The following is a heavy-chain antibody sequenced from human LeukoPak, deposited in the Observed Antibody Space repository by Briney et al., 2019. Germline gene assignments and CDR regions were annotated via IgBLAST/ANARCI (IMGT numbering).Heavy chain of an antibody. CDR1: GFNVSSNY. V-gene: IGHV3-66*02. D-gene: IGHD6-13*01. CDR2: IYGADAA. Sequence: PGGSLRLSCAASGFNVSSNYMTWIRQAPGKGLEWVSLIYGADAAYYAESVRGRFMISRDNLKNTLFLRMNSLRVEDTALYYCVTSTGQQFIPYDYWGQGTHVTVSS. CDR3: VTSTGQQFIPYDY. J-gene: IGHJ4*02.